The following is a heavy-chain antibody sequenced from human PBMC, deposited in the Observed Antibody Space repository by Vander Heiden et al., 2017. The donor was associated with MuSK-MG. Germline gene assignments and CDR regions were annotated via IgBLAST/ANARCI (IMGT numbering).Heavy chain of an antibody. CDR2: ISAYNGNT. Sequence: KASGYTFTSSGISWVRQAPGQGLEWMGWISAYNGNTNYAQKLQGRVTMTTDTSTSTVYMELRSLRSDDTAVYYCARDPSPLVYCSSISCSDYYYYYMDVWGQGTMVTVSS. J-gene: IGHJ6*03. D-gene: IGHD2-2*01. V-gene: IGHV1-18*01. CDR1: GYTFTSSG. CDR3: ARDPSPLVYCSSISCSDYYYYYMDV.